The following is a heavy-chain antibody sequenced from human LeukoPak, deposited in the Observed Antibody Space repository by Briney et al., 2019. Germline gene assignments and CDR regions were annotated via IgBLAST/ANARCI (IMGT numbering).Heavy chain of an antibody. V-gene: IGHV1-2*02. CDR1: GYTFTGYY. CDR2: INPNSGGT. J-gene: IGHJ4*02. Sequence: ASVKVSCKASGYTFTGYYMHWVRQAPGQGLEWMGWINPNSGGTNYAQKFQGRVTMTRDTSISTAYMELSRLRSDDTAVYYCARGPYMTTVTTPTGYWGQGILVTVSS. CDR3: ARGPYMTTVTTPTGY. D-gene: IGHD4-17*01.